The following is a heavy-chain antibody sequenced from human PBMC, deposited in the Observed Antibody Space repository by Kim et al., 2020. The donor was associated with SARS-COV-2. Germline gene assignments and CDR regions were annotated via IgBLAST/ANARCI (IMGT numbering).Heavy chain of an antibody. D-gene: IGHD2-2*02. Sequence: GGSLRLSCAASGFTFDDYAMHWVRQAPGKGLEWVSGISWNSGSIGYADSVKGRFTISRGNAKNSLYLQMNSLRAEDTALYYCAKEHTPSYYYYGMDVWGQGTTVTVSS. V-gene: IGHV3-9*01. CDR2: ISWNSGSI. CDR1: GFTFDDYA. CDR3: AKEHTPSYYYYGMDV. J-gene: IGHJ6*02.